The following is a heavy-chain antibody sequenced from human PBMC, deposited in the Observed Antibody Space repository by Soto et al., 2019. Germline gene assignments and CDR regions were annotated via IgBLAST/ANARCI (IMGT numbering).Heavy chain of an antibody. V-gene: IGHV2-5*01. CDR2: IYWNDDK. CDR1: GFSLSTSGVG. CDR3: AHSPTLSYDFLSGYYVGFDY. D-gene: IGHD3-3*01. J-gene: IGHJ4*02. Sequence: SGPTLVNPTQTLTLTCTFSGFSLSTSGVGVGWIRQPPGKALEWLALIYWNDDKRYSPSLKSRLTITKDTSKNQVVLTMTNMDPVDTATYYCAHSPTLSYDFLSGYYVGFDYWGQGTLVTVSS.